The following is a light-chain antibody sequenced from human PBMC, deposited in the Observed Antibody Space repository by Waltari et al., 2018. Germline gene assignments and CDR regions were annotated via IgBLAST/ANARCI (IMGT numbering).Light chain of an antibody. Sequence: DIQMTQSPSTLSAFVGDRVTITCRASQSIGSWLARYQQKPGKAPKVLIYKASTLESGVTSRFSGSGSGTEFTLTIRSLQPDDFATYYCQQYSNSPWTFGQGTKVEIK. CDR3: QQYSNSPWT. J-gene: IGKJ1*01. CDR2: KAS. CDR1: QSIGSW. V-gene: IGKV1-5*03.